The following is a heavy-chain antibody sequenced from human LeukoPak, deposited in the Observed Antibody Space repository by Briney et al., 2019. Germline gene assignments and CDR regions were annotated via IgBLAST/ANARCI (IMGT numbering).Heavy chain of an antibody. CDR1: GYSFTSYW. CDR3: ARRAYCGGDCYPFDY. D-gene: IGHD2-21*02. J-gene: IGHJ4*02. CDR2: IYPGDSDT. Sequence: GESLKISCEGSGYSFTSYWIGWVRQMPGKGLEWMGIIYPGDSDTRYSPSFQGQVTISADKSISTAYLQWSSLKASDTAMYYCARRAYCGGDCYPFDYWGQGTLVTVSS. V-gene: IGHV5-51*01.